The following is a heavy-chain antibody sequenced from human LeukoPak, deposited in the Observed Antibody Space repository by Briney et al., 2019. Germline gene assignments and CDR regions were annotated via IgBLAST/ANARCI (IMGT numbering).Heavy chain of an antibody. CDR3: ARRGLRYFDWTFDY. CDR2: INHRGST. CDR1: GGSFSGYY. V-gene: IGHV4-34*01. J-gene: IGHJ4*02. Sequence: SETLSLTCTVYGGSFSGYYWSWIRQSPGKGLEWIGEINHRGSTNYNPSLKSRVTISLDTSKNQFSLKLSSVTAADTAVYYCARRGLRYFDWTFDYRGQGTLITVSS. D-gene: IGHD3-9*01.